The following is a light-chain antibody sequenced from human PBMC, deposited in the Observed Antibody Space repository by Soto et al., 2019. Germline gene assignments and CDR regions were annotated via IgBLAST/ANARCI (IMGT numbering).Light chain of an antibody. CDR2: EVS. Sequence: QSVLTQPPSVSGSPGQSVTISCTGTSSDVGSYNRVSWYRQPPGTAPKLMIYEVSNRPSGVPDRFSASKSGNTASLTISGLQAEDVADYYCNSFTTSSTYVFGTGTKVTVL. CDR3: NSFTTSSTYV. CDR1: SSDVGSYNR. V-gene: IGLV2-18*02. J-gene: IGLJ1*01.